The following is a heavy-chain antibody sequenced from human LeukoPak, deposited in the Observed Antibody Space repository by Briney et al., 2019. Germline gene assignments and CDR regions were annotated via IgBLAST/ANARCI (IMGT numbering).Heavy chain of an antibody. Sequence: GESLKISCKGSGYSSTSYWIGWVRQMPGKGLEWMGIIYPGDSDTRYSPSFQGQVTISADKSISTAYLQWSSLKASDTAMYYCARQQLAKDDAFDIWGQGTMVTVSS. CDR2: IYPGDSDT. CDR1: GYSSTSYW. V-gene: IGHV5-51*01. J-gene: IGHJ3*02. D-gene: IGHD6-13*01. CDR3: ARQQLAKDDAFDI.